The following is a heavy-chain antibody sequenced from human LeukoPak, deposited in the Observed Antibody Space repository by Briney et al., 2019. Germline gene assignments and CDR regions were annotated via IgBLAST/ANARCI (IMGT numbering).Heavy chain of an antibody. CDR3: ARDQKVGATPYFGMDV. J-gene: IGHJ6*02. D-gene: IGHD1-26*01. Sequence: EASVKVSCKASGYTFTGYYMHWVRQAPGQGLEWMGRIIPMLGTVNYAQKFQGRVTIIADKFTSTAYMELSSLRSEDTAVYYCARDQKVGATPYFGMDVWGQGTTVTVSS. CDR2: IIPMLGTV. V-gene: IGHV1-69*08. CDR1: GYTFTGYY.